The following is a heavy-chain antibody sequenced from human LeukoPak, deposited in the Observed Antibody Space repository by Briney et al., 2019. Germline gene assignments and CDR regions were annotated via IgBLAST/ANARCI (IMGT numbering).Heavy chain of an antibody. CDR1: GGTFSSYA. J-gene: IGHJ4*02. CDR2: IIPILGIA. D-gene: IGHD1-1*01. Sequence: SVKVSCKASGGTFSSYAISWVRQAPGQGLEWMGRIIPILGIANYAQKFQGRVTITADKSTSTAYMELSSLRSEDTAVYYCARDPDNWNDAGYWGQGTLVTVSS. V-gene: IGHV1-69*04. CDR3: ARDPDNWNDAGY.